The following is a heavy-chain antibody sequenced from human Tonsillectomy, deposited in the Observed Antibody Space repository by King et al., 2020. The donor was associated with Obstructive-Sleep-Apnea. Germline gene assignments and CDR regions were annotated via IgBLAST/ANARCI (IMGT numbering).Heavy chain of an antibody. J-gene: IGHJ6*02. CDR1: GFTFDDHA. V-gene: IGHV3-9*01. D-gene: IGHD3-9*01. CDR2: INWNSGGI. CDR3: AKDRGGYYDILNSNYGMDV. Sequence: VQLVESGGGLVQPGRSLRLSCAASGFTFDDHAMHWVRHAPGKGLEWVSGINWNSGGIGYADSVKGRFTISRDNAKNSLYLQMNSLRAEDTAVYYCAKDRGGYYDILNSNYGMDVWGQGTTVTVSS.